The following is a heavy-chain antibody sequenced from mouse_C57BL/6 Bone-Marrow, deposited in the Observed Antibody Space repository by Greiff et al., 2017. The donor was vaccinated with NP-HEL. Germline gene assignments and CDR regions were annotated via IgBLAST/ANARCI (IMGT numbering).Heavy chain of an antibody. Sequence: EVQLVESGEGLVKPGGSLKLSCAASGFTFSSYAMSWVRQTPEKRLEWVAYISSGGDYIYYADTVKGRFTISRDNARNTLYLQMSSLKSEDTAMYYCTRDRDYYGSSPHWYFDVWGTGTTVTVSS. J-gene: IGHJ1*03. CDR2: ISSGGDYI. D-gene: IGHD1-1*01. CDR1: GFTFSSYA. CDR3: TRDRDYYGSSPHWYFDV. V-gene: IGHV5-9-1*02.